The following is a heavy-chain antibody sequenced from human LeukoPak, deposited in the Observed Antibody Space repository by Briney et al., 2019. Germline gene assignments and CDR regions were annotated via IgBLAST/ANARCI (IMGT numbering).Heavy chain of an antibody. CDR2: IWYDGSKR. CDR3: ARGYSYGFADY. Sequence: PGGSLRLSCAASGFTFRRYGIHWVRLAPGKGLEWVALIWYDGSKRYYADSVKGRFTISRDNSKNTLYLQMGSLRAEDMAVYYCARGYSYGFADYWGQGTLVTVSS. D-gene: IGHD5-18*01. V-gene: IGHV3-30*02. CDR1: GFTFRRYG. J-gene: IGHJ4*02.